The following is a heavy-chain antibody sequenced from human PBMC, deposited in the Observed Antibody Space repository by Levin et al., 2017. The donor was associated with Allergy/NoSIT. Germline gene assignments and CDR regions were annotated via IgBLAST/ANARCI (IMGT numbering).Heavy chain of an antibody. J-gene: IGHJ6*02. CDR2: IYYSGST. V-gene: IGHV4-31*03. CDR1: GGSISSGGYY. CDR3: ARVVRFLTYYYYGMDV. Sequence: SETLSLTCTVSGGSISSGGYYWSWIRQHPGKGLEWIGYIYYSGSTYYNPSLKSRVTISVDTSKNQFSLKLSSVTAADTAVYYCARVVRFLTYYYYGMDVWGQGTTVTVSS. D-gene: IGHD3-3*01.